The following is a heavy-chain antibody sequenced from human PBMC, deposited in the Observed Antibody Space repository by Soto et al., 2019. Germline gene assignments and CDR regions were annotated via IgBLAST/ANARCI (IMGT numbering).Heavy chain of an antibody. Sequence: PSETLSLTCTVSGGSITSSSHYWGWIRQPPGKGLECIGNIYYDGNTYYNPSLKSRVTISLDTSKNQFSLRLNSVTAADTAVYYCSRSTSPPRLFRYPYDYWGQGTLVTVSS. CDR1: GGSITSSSHY. D-gene: IGHD6-6*01. CDR2: IYYDGNT. J-gene: IGHJ4*02. V-gene: IGHV4-39*01. CDR3: SRSTSPPRLFRYPYDY.